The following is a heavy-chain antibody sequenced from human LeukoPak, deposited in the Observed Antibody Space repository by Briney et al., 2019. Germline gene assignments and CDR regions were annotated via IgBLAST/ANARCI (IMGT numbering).Heavy chain of an antibody. CDR2: MNPNSGNT. J-gene: IGHJ5*02. V-gene: IGHV1-8*01. CDR1: GYTFTSYD. Sequence: ASVKVSCKASGYTFTSYDINWVRQATGQGLEWMGWMNPNSGNTGYAQKFQGRVTMTRNTSISTAYMELSSLRSEDTAVYYCARDAYCSSTSCYTAWFDPWGQGTLVTVSS. D-gene: IGHD2-2*02. CDR3: ARDAYCSSTSCYTAWFDP.